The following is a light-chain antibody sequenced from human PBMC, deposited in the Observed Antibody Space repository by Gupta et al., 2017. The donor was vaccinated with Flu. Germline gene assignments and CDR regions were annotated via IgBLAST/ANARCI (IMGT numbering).Light chain of an antibody. Sequence: EIVLTQSPATLSLSPGERATPSCRASQSVSSYLAWYQQKPGQAPRLLIYDASNRATGIPARFSGSRYETDFTLTISSREPEDFAVYYCQQHCKWPPLTFGRGTKVEIK. CDR2: DAS. CDR3: QQHCKWPPLT. CDR1: QSVSSY. V-gene: IGKV3-11*01. J-gene: IGKJ4*01.